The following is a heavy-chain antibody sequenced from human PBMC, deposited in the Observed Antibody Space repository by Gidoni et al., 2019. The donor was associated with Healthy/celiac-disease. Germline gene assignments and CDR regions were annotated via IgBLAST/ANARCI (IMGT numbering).Heavy chain of an antibody. Sequence: EVQLVESGGGLVKPGGSLRLSCAASGFTFSSYSMNWVRQAPGKGLEWVSSISSSSSYIYYADSVKGRFTISRDNAKNSLYLQMNSLRAEDTEVYYCARDPTIFGVVMFDYWGQGTLVTVSS. V-gene: IGHV3-21*01. J-gene: IGHJ4*02. D-gene: IGHD3-3*01. CDR3: ARDPTIFGVVMFDY. CDR1: GFTFSSYS. CDR2: ISSSSSYI.